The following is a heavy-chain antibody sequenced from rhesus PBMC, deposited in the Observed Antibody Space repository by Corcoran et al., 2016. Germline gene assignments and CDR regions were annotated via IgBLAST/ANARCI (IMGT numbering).Heavy chain of an antibody. CDR3: ARLIYCSSTYCSSDGLDS. V-gene: IGHV4-93*02. CDR1: GGSISSTHW. CDR2: IYGSGGNT. Sequence: QVQLQESGPAVVKPSETLSLTCAVSGGSISSTHWWSWLRQSPGTGLEWIGGIYGSGGNTKYNTSLKSRVTISIDTSKNQCSLKLSSVAAADSAVYYWARLIYCSSTYCSSDGLDSWGQGVVVTVSS. J-gene: IGHJ6*01. D-gene: IGHD2-15*01.